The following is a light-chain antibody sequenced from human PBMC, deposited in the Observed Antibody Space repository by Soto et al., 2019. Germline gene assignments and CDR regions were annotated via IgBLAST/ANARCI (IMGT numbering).Light chain of an antibody. Sequence: EIVLTQSPATLSLPPGERATLSCRASQSVSSYLAWSQQKPGQAPRLLTYDAYNRATGIPARFSGSGSGTDFTLTISSLEPEDFAVYYWQQRSNWPLTFGGGTKVEIK. CDR1: QSVSSY. J-gene: IGKJ4*01. CDR2: DAY. CDR3: QQRSNWPLT. V-gene: IGKV3-11*01.